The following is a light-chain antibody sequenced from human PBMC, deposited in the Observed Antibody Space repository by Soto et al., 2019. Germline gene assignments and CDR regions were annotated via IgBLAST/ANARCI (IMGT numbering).Light chain of an antibody. V-gene: IGKV1-39*01. Sequence: DIQMTQSPSSLSASVGDRVTITCRASQSITNYLNWYQQKPGKAPKLLIYAASNLQSGVPSRFSGSGSGSDFTLTITSLQAEDFATYYCQQSYSTPQITFGGGTKVEIK. CDR3: QQSYSTPQIT. J-gene: IGKJ4*01. CDR1: QSITNY. CDR2: AAS.